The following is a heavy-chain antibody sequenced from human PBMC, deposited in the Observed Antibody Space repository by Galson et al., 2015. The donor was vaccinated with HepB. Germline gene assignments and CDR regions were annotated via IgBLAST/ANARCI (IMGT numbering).Heavy chain of an antibody. V-gene: IGHV3-23*01. CDR2: ISGRGGST. CDR1: GFTFRSYA. J-gene: IGHJ2*01. Sequence: SLRLSCAASGFTFRSYAMSWVRQAPGKGLEWVSGISGRGGSTYYTDSVKGRFTISRDNSQNMLYLQMSSLRAEDTAVYYCARVRFVAGEYWFFDLWGRGTLVTVSS. CDR3: ARVRFVAGEYWFFDL. D-gene: IGHD6-19*01.